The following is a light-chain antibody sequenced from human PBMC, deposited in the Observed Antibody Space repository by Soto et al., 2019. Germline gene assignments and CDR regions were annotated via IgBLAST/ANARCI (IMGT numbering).Light chain of an antibody. Sequence: DIEMTQSPSSLSASVGDRVTITCRASQGISNFLAWYQQKPGKVPKLLISAASTLQSGVPSRFSGSGSGTDFTLTITSLQHEEVATYYCQKYSSVITFGQGTRLEIK. CDR1: QGISNF. CDR2: AAS. V-gene: IGKV1-27*01. J-gene: IGKJ5*01. CDR3: QKYSSVIT.